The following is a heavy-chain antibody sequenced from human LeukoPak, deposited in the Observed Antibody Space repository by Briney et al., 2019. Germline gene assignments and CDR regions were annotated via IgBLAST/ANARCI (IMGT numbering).Heavy chain of an antibody. V-gene: IGHV4-61*02. CDR3: ARDRRYCSSTSCYAFDI. CDR2: IYTSGST. CDR1: GGSISSGSYY. D-gene: IGHD2-2*01. Sequence: PSQTLSLTCTVSGGSISSGSYYWRWIRQPAGKGLEWIGRIYTSGSTNYNPSLKSRVTISVDTSKNQFSLMLSSVTAADTAVYYCARDRRYCSSTSCYAFDIWGQGTMVTVSS. J-gene: IGHJ3*02.